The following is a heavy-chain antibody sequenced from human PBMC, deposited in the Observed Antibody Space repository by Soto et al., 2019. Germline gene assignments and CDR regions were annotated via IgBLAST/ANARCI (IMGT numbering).Heavy chain of an antibody. CDR2: IYSGGST. Sequence: EVQLVETGGGLIQPGGSLRLSCAASGFTVSSNYMSWVRQAPGKGLEWVSVIYSGGSTYYADSVKSRFTISRDNSKNTLYLQMNSLRAEDTAVYYCAREARYSSSWEGNYWGQGTLVTVSS. CDR1: GFTVSSNY. J-gene: IGHJ4*02. CDR3: AREARYSSSWEGNY. V-gene: IGHV3-53*02. D-gene: IGHD6-13*01.